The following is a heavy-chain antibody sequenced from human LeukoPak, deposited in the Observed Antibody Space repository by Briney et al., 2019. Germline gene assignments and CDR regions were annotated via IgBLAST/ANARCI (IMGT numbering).Heavy chain of an antibody. D-gene: IGHD6-19*01. J-gene: IGHJ4*02. CDR2: MNSDGIST. CDR3: AKAGGQWLATFKDYLDD. V-gene: IGHV3-74*01. CDR1: RFTSSTVW. Sequence: TLRLSCAPSRFTSSTVWVHSVGEAPGNGLGWVSRMNSDGISTSYADSVKGRFTISRDNAKNTLYLQMNSLRVEDTAVYYCAKAGGQWLATFKDYLDDWGQGTLVTVSS.